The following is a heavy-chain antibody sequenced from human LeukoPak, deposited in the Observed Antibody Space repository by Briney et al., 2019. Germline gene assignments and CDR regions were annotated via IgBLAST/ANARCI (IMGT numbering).Heavy chain of an antibody. V-gene: IGHV5-51*01. J-gene: IGHJ4*02. Sequence: GESLKISCKGSGYSFTSYCIGWVRQMPGEGLEWMGIIYPGDSDTRYSPSFQGQVTISADKSISTAYLQWSSLKASDTAMYYCARIHSSGWYVVDYWGQGTLVTVSS. CDR1: GYSFTSYC. CDR2: IYPGDSDT. CDR3: ARIHSSGWYVVDY. D-gene: IGHD6-19*01.